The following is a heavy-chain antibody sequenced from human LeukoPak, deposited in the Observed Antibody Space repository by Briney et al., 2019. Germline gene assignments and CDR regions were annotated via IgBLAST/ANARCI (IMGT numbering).Heavy chain of an antibody. V-gene: IGHV3-23*01. CDR2: ISGSGGST. D-gene: IGHD6-19*01. Sequence: GGSLRLSCAASGFTFSDYYMSWIRQAPGKGLEWVSAISGSGGSTYYADSVKGRFTISRDNSKNTLYLQMNSLRAEDTAVYYCAKLPGTRLSAFDIWGQGTMVTVSS. J-gene: IGHJ3*02. CDR1: GFTFSDYY. CDR3: AKLPGTRLSAFDI.